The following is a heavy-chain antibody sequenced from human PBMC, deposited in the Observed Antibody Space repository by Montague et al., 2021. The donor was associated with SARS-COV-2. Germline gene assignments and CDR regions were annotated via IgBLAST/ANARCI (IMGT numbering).Heavy chain of an antibody. CDR2: INHSGST. CDR1: GGSFSGYY. J-gene: IGHJ6*02. D-gene: IGHD3-3*02. Sequence: SETLSLTCAVYGGSFSGYYWSWIRQPPGKGLEWIGEINHSGSTNYNPSLKSRVTISVDTSKNQFSLNLSSVTAADTAVYYCARGRAVLAGLGAFSPGGDYYGMDVWGQGTTVTVSS. V-gene: IGHV4-34*01. CDR3: ARGRAVLAGLGAFSPGGDYYGMDV.